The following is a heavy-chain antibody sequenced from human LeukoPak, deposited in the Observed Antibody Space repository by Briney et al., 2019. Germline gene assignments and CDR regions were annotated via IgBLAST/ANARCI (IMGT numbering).Heavy chain of an antibody. J-gene: IGHJ4*02. CDR3: AREHYYDSSGYLGGEYYFDY. V-gene: IGHV3-48*01. CDR1: GFTFSSYS. Sequence: GGSLRLSCAASGFTFSSYSMNWVRQAPGKGLEWVSYISSSSSTIYYADSVKGRSTISRDNAKNSLYLQMNSLRAEDTAVYYCAREHYYDSSGYLGGEYYFDYWGQGTLVTVSS. CDR2: ISSSSSTI. D-gene: IGHD3-22*01.